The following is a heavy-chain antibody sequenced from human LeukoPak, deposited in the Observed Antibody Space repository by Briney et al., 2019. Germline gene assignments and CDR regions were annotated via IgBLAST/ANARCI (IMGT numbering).Heavy chain of an antibody. Sequence: GGSLRLSCRVSGFTFNTYTMNWVRQAPGKGLEWVSNIIGSGGSTYYADSVKGRFTISRDNSKNTLYLQMNSLRAEDTAVYYCAKSSVNGYSGYVHPGVDYWGQGTLVTVSS. CDR1: GFTFNTYT. CDR3: AKSSVNGYSGYVHPGVDY. D-gene: IGHD5-12*01. V-gene: IGHV3-23*01. J-gene: IGHJ4*02. CDR2: IIGSGGST.